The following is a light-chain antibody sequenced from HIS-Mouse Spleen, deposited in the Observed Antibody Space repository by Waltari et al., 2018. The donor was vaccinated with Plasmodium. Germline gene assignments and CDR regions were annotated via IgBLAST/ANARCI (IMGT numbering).Light chain of an antibody. V-gene: IGKV1-8*01. Sequence: AIRMTQSLSSLSASTGDRVTITCRASQGISSYLAWYQQIPGKALKILIYAASTLQSGVPSRFSGSGSGTHFTLTISCLQSEDFATYYCQQYYSYPLTFGGGTKVEIK. CDR2: AAS. J-gene: IGKJ4*01. CDR1: QGISSY. CDR3: QQYYSYPLT.